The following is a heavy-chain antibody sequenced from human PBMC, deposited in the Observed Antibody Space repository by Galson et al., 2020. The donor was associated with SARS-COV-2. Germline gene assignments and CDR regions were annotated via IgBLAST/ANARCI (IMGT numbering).Heavy chain of an antibody. CDR1: GFTFSSYG. CDR2: IWYDGSNK. V-gene: IGHV3-33*06. CDR3: AKDLYYYDSSGYYYPGYYYYGMDV. J-gene: IGHJ6*02. D-gene: IGHD3-22*01. Sequence: GGSLRLSCAASGFTFSSYGMHWVRQAPGKGLEWVAVIWYDGSNKYYADSVKGRFTISRDNSKNTLYLQMNSLRAEDTAVYYCAKDLYYYDSSGYYYPGYYYYGMDVWGQGTTVTVSS.